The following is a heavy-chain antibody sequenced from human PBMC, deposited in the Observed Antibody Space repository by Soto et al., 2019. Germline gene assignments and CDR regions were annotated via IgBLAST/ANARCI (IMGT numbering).Heavy chain of an antibody. J-gene: IGHJ4*02. CDR3: ARDLSGSYGDVYFDY. CDR2: ISSSSSTI. CDR1: GFTFSSYS. D-gene: IGHD1-26*01. Sequence: GGSLRLSCAASGFTFSSYSMNWVRQAPGKGLEWVSYISSSSSTIYYADSVKGRFTISRDNAKNSLYLQMNSLRDEDTAVYYCARDLSGSYGDVYFDYWGQGTLVTVSS. V-gene: IGHV3-48*02.